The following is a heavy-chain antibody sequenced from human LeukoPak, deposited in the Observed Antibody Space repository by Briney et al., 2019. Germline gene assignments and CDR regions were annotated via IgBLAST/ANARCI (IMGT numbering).Heavy chain of an antibody. V-gene: IGHV3-7*01. Sequence: GGSLRLSCAATGFIFSNYRMNWVRQATGKGLEWVASIKQDGSEKYYVDSVKGRFIISRENAKNSLYLQMSRLRVEDTAVYYCAREWDGYSSSWSPRDGDYYFDYWGQGNLVTVSS. CDR1: GFIFSNYR. J-gene: IGHJ4*02. D-gene: IGHD6-13*01. CDR3: AREWDGYSSSWSPRDGDYYFDY. CDR2: IKQDGSEK.